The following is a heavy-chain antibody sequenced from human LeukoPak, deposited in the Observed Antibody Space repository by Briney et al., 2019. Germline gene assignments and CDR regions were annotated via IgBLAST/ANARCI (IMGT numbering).Heavy chain of an antibody. CDR2: INHSRST. CDR3: ARGTVAGPPFDC. CDR1: GGSFSGYY. V-gene: IGHV4-34*01. D-gene: IGHD6-19*01. J-gene: IGHJ4*02. Sequence: SETLSLACAVYGGSFSGYYWSWIRQPPGKGLEWIGEINHSRSTNYNPSLKSRVTISVDTSKNQFSLKLSSVTAADTAVYYCARGTVAGPPFDCWGQGTLVTVSS.